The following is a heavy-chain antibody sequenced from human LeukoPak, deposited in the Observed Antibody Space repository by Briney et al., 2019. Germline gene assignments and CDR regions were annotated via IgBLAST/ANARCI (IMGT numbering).Heavy chain of an antibody. J-gene: IGHJ6*03. D-gene: IGHD5-24*01. CDR2: INWNDGSI. V-gene: IGHV3-20*01. CDR3: ARWLQLRSYYYYMDV. Sequence: PGGSLRLSCAASGFTFDDYGMSWVRQAPGKGLEWVSGINWNDGSIGYADSVKGRFTISRGNAKNSLYLQMNSLRAEDTALYHCARWLQLRSYYYYMDVWGKGTTVTVSS. CDR1: GFTFDDYG.